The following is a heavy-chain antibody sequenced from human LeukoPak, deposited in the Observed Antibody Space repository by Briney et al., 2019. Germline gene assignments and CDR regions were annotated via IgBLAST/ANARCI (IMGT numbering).Heavy chain of an antibody. CDR2: INYRGTT. CDR1: GGSISSGDYY. V-gene: IGHV4-30-4*01. D-gene: IGHD3-10*01. Sequence: SETLSLTCIVSGGSISSGDYYWSWIRQPPGKGLEYIAYINYRGTTSYNPSLKSRVSMSVDTSKNQFSLKLSSVTAADTAVYYCASVGDYGSGSWFDPWGQGTLVTVSS. J-gene: IGHJ5*02. CDR3: ASVGDYGSGSWFDP.